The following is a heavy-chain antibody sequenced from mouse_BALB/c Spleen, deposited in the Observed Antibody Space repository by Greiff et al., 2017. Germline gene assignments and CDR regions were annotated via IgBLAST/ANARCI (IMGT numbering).Heavy chain of an antibody. CDR1: GFTFSSFG. J-gene: IGHJ3*01. CDR2: ISSGSSTI. V-gene: IGHV5-17*02. D-gene: IGHD1-1*01. CDR3: ARSPYYYGSSPAWFAY. Sequence: DVKLQESGGGLVQPGGSRKLSCAASGFTFSSFGMHWVRQAPEKGLEWVAYISSGSSTIYYADTVKGRFTISRDNPKNTLFLQMTSLRSEDTAMYYCARSPYYYGSSPAWFAYWGQGTLVTVSA.